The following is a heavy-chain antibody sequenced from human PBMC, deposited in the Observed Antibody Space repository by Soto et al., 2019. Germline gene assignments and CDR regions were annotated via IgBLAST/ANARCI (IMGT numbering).Heavy chain of an antibody. V-gene: IGHV1-69*13. Sequence: SVKVSCKASGGTFSSYAISWVRQAPGQGLEWMGGIIPIFGTANYAQKFQGRVTITADESTSTAYMELSSLRSEDTAVYYCARSSSSGWYADYYYYYGMDVWGQGTTVTVSS. CDR1: GGTFSSYA. J-gene: IGHJ6*02. D-gene: IGHD6-19*01. CDR3: ARSSSSGWYADYYYYYGMDV. CDR2: IIPIFGTA.